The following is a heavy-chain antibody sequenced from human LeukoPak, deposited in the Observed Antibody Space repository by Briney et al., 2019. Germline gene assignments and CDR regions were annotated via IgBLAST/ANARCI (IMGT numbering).Heavy chain of an antibody. V-gene: IGHV4-30-4*01. CDR3: ARVRDSGSYYRVFDY. Sequence: PSETLSLTCTVSGGSISSGDYYWSWIRQPPGKGLEWIGYIYYSGSTYYNPSLKSRVTISVDTSKNQFSLKLSSVTAADTAVYYCARVRDSGSYYRVFDYWGQGTLVTVSS. CDR1: GGSISSGDYY. D-gene: IGHD1-26*01. CDR2: IYYSGST. J-gene: IGHJ4*02.